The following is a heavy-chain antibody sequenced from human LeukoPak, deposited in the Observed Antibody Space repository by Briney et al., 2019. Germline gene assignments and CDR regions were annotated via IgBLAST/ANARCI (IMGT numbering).Heavy chain of an antibody. CDR3: ARGSETYYYDSSGYLRTN. CDR2: INPSGGST. J-gene: IGHJ4*02. CDR1: GYTFTSYY. Sequence: ASVKVSCKASGYTFTSYYMHWVRQAPGQGPEWMGIINPSGGSTSYAQEFQGRVTMTRDTSTSTVYMELSSLRSEDTAVYYCARGSETYYYDSSGYLRTNWGQGTLVTVSS. D-gene: IGHD3-22*01. V-gene: IGHV1-46*01.